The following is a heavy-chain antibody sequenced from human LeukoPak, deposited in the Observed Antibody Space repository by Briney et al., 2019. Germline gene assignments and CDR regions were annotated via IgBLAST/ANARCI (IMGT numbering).Heavy chain of an antibody. CDR3: AKDRFGDLLRYFDWLLWFDP. J-gene: IGHJ5*02. Sequence: GGSLRLSCAASGFTFSSYGMSWVRQAPGKGLEWVSGISGSGGSTYYADSVKGRFTIFRDNSKNTLYLQMNSLRAEDTAVYYCAKDRFGDLLRYFDWLLWFDPWGQGTLVTVSS. CDR2: ISGSGGST. D-gene: IGHD3-9*01. V-gene: IGHV3-23*01. CDR1: GFTFSSYG.